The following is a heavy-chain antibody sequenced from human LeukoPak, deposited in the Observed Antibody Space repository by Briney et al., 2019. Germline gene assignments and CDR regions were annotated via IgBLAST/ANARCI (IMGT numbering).Heavy chain of an antibody. V-gene: IGHV5-51*07. Sequence: GESQKISCKGSGYSFTSYWIGWVHQMPGKGLEWMGIIYPGDSDTRYSPSFQGQVTISADKSISTAYLQWSSLKASDTAMYYCASLSGYEHSGFDYWGQGTLVTVSS. J-gene: IGHJ4*02. CDR2: IYPGDSDT. D-gene: IGHD3-22*01. CDR1: GYSFTSYW. CDR3: ASLSGYEHSGFDY.